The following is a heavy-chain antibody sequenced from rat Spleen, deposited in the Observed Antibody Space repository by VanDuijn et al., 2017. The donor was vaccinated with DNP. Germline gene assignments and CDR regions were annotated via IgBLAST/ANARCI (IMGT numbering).Heavy chain of an antibody. J-gene: IGHJ2*01. D-gene: IGHD1-4*01. V-gene: IGHV5-58*01. CDR1: GFTFSGYW. Sequence: EVQLVESGGGSVQPGRSLKLSCVASGFTFSGYWMFWIRQAPGKGLEWVASINPDGGTTHYSDSVRGRFTISRDNAKSTLYLQMDSLRSEDTATYYCATLPGYDYWGQGVMVTVSS. CDR3: ATLPGYDY. CDR2: INPDGGTT.